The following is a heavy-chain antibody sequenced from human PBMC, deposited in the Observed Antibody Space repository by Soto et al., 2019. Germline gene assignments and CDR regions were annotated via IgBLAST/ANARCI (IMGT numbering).Heavy chain of an antibody. Sequence: PGGSLRLSCAASGFTFSNYWMHWVRQAPGKGLVWVSHINGDGSSTSYADSVKGRFTMSRDNAKNTLYLQVNSLRAEDTAVYYCARDLGGPVDYWGQGTLVTVSS. D-gene: IGHD2-15*01. CDR1: GFTFSNYW. V-gene: IGHV3-74*01. CDR2: INGDGSST. J-gene: IGHJ4*02. CDR3: ARDLGGPVDY.